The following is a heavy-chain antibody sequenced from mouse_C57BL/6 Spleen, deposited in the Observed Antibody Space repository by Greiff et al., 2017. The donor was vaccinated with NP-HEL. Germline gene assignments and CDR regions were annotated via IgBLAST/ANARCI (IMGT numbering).Heavy chain of an antibody. J-gene: IGHJ1*03. CDR1: GYTFTDYY. CDR2: INPNNGGT. V-gene: IGHV1-26*01. CDR3: AIPFYCGSCYHWYFDG. Sequence: VQLQQSGPELVKPGASVKISCKASGYTFTDYYMNWVKQSHGKSLEWIGDINPNNGGTSYNQKFKGKATLTADKSYSTAYMQLRSLTSEDSAVYYCAIPFYCGSCYHWYFDGWGTGTTVTVSS. D-gene: IGHD1-1*01.